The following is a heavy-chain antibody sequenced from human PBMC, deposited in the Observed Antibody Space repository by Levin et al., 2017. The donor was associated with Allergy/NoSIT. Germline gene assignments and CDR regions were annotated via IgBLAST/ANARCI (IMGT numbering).Heavy chain of an antibody. CDR3: ARGPSGAYGLDV. CDR1: GASISSNY. V-gene: IGHV4-4*07. D-gene: IGHD1-26*01. Sequence: SETLSLTCTVAGASISSNYWSWMRQPAGKEPEWIGRTSNSGRTDYNPSLNSRVTMSVDTSKNQFSLKMTSVTAADTAVYYCARGPSGAYGLDVWGQGTTVTVSS. J-gene: IGHJ6*02. CDR2: TSNSGRT.